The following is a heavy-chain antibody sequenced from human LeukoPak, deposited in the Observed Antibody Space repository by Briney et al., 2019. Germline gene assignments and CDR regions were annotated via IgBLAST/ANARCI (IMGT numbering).Heavy chain of an antibody. D-gene: IGHD3-16*01. V-gene: IGHV3-66*02. J-gene: IGHJ4*02. CDR1: GFTVSSNY. Sequence: GGSLTLSCAASGFTVSSNYMSWVRQAPGKGLEWVSVIHSGGTTYYADSVKGRFTISRDTSRNTVYLQRNSLRAEDTAVYYCARGGALDYWGQGTLVTVSS. CDR3: ARGGALDY. CDR2: IHSGGTT.